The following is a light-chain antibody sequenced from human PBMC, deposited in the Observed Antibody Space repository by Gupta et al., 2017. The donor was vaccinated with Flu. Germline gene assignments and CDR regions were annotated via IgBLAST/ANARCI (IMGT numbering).Light chain of an antibody. J-gene: IGKJ1*01. V-gene: IGKV3-15*01. CDR3: QQYKNWGT. CDR1: QSVDTN. Sequence: IRLTQSPGPLSVSPGEGVTLSCRASQSVDTNVAWYQKQPGQSPRLLIYGASTRATGIADRFSGSGSGTEFTLTINSRQSEDSAVYYCQQYKNWGTFGQGTRVEI. CDR2: GAS.